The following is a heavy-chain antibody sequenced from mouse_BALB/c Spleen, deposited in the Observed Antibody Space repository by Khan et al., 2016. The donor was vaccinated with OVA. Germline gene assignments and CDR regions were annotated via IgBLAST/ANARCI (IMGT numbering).Heavy chain of an antibody. CDR1: GYSITTDYD. D-gene: IGHD1-1*01. J-gene: IGHJ2*01. CDR2: ISYSGNT. CDR3: ARVYGGDFDY. Sequence: EVKLLESGPGLVKPSQSLSLTCTVTGYSITTDYDWNWIRQFPGNKLEWMGFISYSGNTKYNPSLKSRISITRDTSKNQFFLQLKSVTTEDTARYYCARVYGGDFDYWGQGTTLTVSS. V-gene: IGHV3-2*02.